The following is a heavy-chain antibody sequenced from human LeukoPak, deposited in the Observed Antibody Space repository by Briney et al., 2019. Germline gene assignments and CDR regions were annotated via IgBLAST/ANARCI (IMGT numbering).Heavy chain of an antibody. V-gene: IGHV1-69*05. J-gene: IGHJ4*02. D-gene: IGHD6-19*01. Sequence: ASVTVSYKASGGTFNNYAISWVRQAPGQGREWMGGIIPIFGTANYAQKFQGRVTITTDESTSTAYMELSSLRSEDTAVYYCARRFIAVAGTGFDYWGQGTLVTVSS. CDR3: ARRFIAVAGTGFDY. CDR2: IIPIFGTA. CDR1: GGTFNNYA.